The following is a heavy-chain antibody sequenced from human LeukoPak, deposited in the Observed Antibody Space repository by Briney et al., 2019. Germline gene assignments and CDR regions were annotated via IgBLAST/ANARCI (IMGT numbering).Heavy chain of an antibody. Sequence: SETLSLTCTVSGGSVYTSSYYWGWIRQPPGKGLEWIGSIYYSGSTYYNPSLKSRVTISVDTSKNQFSLKLSSVTAADTAVYYCASFDYGDYSDYFDYWGQGTLVTVSS. CDR2: IYYSGST. CDR3: ASFDYGDYSDYFDY. V-gene: IGHV4-39*07. J-gene: IGHJ4*02. CDR1: GGSVYTSSYY. D-gene: IGHD4-17*01.